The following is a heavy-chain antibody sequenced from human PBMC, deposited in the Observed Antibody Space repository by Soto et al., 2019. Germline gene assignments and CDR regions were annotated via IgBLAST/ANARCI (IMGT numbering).Heavy chain of an antibody. Sequence: PSETLSLTCSVSGASITTYYWSWIRQPPGKGLEWIGSISYSGSTKYNPSLESRVMISLDTSKNQFSLRLTSVTAADTALYYCASDWDSARLFDPWGQGALVTVSS. V-gene: IGHV4-59*01. CDR1: GASITTYY. J-gene: IGHJ5*02. CDR3: ASDWDSARLFDP. D-gene: IGHD1-26*01. CDR2: ISYSGST.